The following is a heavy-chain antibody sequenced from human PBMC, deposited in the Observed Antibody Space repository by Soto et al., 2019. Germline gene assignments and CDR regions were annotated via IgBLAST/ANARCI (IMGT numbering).Heavy chain of an antibody. CDR2: ISWNSGSI. CDR1: GFTFDDYA. V-gene: IGHV3-9*01. J-gene: IGHJ3*02. Sequence: SLRLSCAASGFTFDDYAMHWVRQAPGKGLEWVSGISWNSGSIGYADSVKGRFTISRDNAKNSLYLQMNSLRAEDTALYYCAKMGYYDILTGSLNDAFDIWGQGTMVTVSS. CDR3: AKMGYYDILTGSLNDAFDI. D-gene: IGHD3-9*01.